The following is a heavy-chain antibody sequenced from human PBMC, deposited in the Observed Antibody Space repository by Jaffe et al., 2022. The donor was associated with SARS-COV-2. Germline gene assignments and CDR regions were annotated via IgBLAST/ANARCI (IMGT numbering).Heavy chain of an antibody. CDR1: GGSISSSSYY. CDR2: IYYSGST. Sequence: QLQLQESGPGLVKPSETLSLTCTVSGGSISSSSYYWGWIRQPPGKGLEWIGSIYYSGSTYYNPSLKSRVTISVDTSKNQFSLKLSSVTAADTAVYYCARHEAWQLVHEWGAFDIWGQGTMVTVSS. D-gene: IGHD6-13*01. CDR3: ARHEAWQLVHEWGAFDI. V-gene: IGHV4-39*01. J-gene: IGHJ3*02.